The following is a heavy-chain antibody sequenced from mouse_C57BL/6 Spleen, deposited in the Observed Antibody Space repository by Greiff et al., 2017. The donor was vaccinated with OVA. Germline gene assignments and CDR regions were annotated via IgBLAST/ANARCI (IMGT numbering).Heavy chain of an antibody. CDR2: ISNLAYSI. D-gene: IGHD2-12*01. J-gene: IGHJ3*01. V-gene: IGHV5-15*01. CDR1: GFTFSDYG. Sequence: EVMLVESGGGLVQPGGSLKLSCAASGFTFSDYGMAWVRQAPRKGPEWVAFISNLAYSIYYADTVTGRFTISRENAKNTLYLEMSSLRSEDTAMYYCARQGYSGEFAYWGQGTLVTVSA. CDR3: ARQGYSGEFAY.